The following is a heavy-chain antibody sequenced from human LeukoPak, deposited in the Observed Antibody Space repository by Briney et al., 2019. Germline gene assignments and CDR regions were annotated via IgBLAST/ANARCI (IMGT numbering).Heavy chain of an antibody. CDR3: AREDFYDSGSNDY. CDR2: INPNSGGT. CDR1: GYTFTGYY. D-gene: IGHD3-22*01. Sequence: ASVKVSCKASGYTFTGYYMHWVRQAPGQGLEWMGWINPNSGGTNYAQKFQGRVTITRNTSISTAYMELSSLRSEDTAVFYCAREDFYDSGSNDYWGQGALVTVSS. J-gene: IGHJ4*02. V-gene: IGHV1-2*02.